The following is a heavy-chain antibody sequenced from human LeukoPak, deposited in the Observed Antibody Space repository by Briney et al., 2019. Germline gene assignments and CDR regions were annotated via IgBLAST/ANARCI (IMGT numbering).Heavy chain of an antibody. CDR1: GFTFSSYG. V-gene: IGHV3-33*01. Sequence: GGSLRLSCAASGFTFSSYGMHWVRQAPGKGLEWVAVIWYDGSNKYYADSVKGRFTISRDNSKNTLYLQMNSLRAEDTAVYYCASTGDSSSSQGLLDYWGQGTLVTVSS. J-gene: IGHJ4*02. CDR3: ASTGDSSSSQGLLDY. D-gene: IGHD6-6*01. CDR2: IWYDGSNK.